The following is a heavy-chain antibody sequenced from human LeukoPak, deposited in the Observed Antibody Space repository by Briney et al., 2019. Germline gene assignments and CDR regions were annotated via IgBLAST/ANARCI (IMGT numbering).Heavy chain of an antibody. CDR3: ARGTLESYYYDSSGSRPFDY. J-gene: IGHJ4*02. V-gene: IGHV4-34*01. CDR2: INHSGST. D-gene: IGHD3-22*01. CDR1: GGSFSGYY. Sequence: SETLSLTCAVYGGSFSGYYWSWIRQPPGKRLEWIGEINHSGSTNYNPSLKSRVTISVDTSKNQFSLKLSSVTAADTAVYYCARGTLESYYYDSSGSRPFDYWGQGTLVTVSS.